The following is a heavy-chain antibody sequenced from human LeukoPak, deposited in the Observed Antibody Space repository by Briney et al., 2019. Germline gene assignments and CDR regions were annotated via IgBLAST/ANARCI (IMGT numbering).Heavy chain of an antibody. CDR1: GYTFTGYY. CDR2: INPNSGGT. V-gene: IGHV1-2*06. Sequence: ASVKVSCKASGYTFTGYYMHWVRQAPGQGLEWMGRINPNSGGTNYAQKFQGRVTMTRDTSISTAYMEPSRLRSDDTAVYYCARDDYGDYRPFDYWGQGTLVTVSS. CDR3: ARDDYGDYRPFDY. D-gene: IGHD4-17*01. J-gene: IGHJ4*02.